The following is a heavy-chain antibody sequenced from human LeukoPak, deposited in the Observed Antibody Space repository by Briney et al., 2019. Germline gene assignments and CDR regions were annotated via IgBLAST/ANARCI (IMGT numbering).Heavy chain of an antibody. D-gene: IGHD1-26*01. CDR2: IYHSGST. Sequence: SETLSLTCAVSGGSISSSNWWSWVLQPPGKGLEWIGEIYHSGSTNYNPSLKSRVIISVDKSKNQFSLKLSSVTAADTAVYYCARVSSGATTVDYWGQGTLVTVSS. CDR3: ARVSSGATTVDY. CDR1: GGSISSSNW. V-gene: IGHV4-4*02. J-gene: IGHJ4*02.